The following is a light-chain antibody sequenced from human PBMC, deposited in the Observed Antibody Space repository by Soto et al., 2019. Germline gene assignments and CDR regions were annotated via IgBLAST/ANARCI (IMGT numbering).Light chain of an antibody. J-gene: IGKJ1*01. V-gene: IGKV1-5*01. CDR2: DAS. CDR3: QKYDSYLWT. Sequence: DIQPPPSPTTLSASVEDSITISWRSSQGISNWLAWYQQKPGKAPKLLIYDASSMESGVPSRFSGSGSGTEFTLTISSLQPDDSATYYCQKYDSYLWTFGQGTKVDIK. CDR1: QGISNW.